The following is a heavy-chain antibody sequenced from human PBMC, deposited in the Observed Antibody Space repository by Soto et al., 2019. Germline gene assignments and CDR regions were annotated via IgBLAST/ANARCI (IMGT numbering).Heavy chain of an antibody. CDR2: ISYDGSNK. V-gene: IGHV3-30*18. CDR3: AKAAGAPG. Sequence: VQLVESGGGVVQPGRSLRLSCAASGFTFSSYGMHWVRQAPGKGLEWVAVISYDGSNKYYADSVKGRFTISRDNSKNTLYLQMNGLRAEDTAVYYCAKAAGAPGWGQGTLVTVSS. J-gene: IGHJ4*02. CDR1: GFTFSSYG. D-gene: IGHD6-19*01.